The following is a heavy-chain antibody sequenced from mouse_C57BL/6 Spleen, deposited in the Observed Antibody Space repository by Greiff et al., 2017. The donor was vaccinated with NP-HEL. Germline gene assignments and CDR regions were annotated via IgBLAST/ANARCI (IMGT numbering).Heavy chain of an antibody. Sequence: EVMLVESGAELVKPGASVKLSCTASGFNIKDYYMHWVKQRTEQGLEWIGRIDPEDGETKYAPKFQGKATITADTSSNTAYLQLSSLTSEDTAVYYCAVYYYGSSPLYAMDYWGQGTSGTGSS. CDR1: GFNIKDYY. CDR3: AVYYYGSSPLYAMDY. V-gene: IGHV14-2*01. J-gene: IGHJ4*01. D-gene: IGHD1-1*01. CDR2: IDPEDGET.